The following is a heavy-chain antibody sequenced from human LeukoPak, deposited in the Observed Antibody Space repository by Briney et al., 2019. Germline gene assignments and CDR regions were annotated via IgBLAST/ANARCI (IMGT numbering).Heavy chain of an antibody. CDR3: ARSHLMSTIRAWVFDY. V-gene: IGHV4-4*02. J-gene: IGHJ4*02. D-gene: IGHD5/OR15-5a*01. CDR1: GGSIINPNW. Sequence: SGTLSLTCAVSGGSIINPNWWSWVRQPPGKGLEWIGEIYHTGSTNYNPSLKSRVTISKDKSKNQFSLNLSSVTAADTAVYYCARSHLMSTIRAWVFDYWGQGTLVTVSS. CDR2: IYHTGST.